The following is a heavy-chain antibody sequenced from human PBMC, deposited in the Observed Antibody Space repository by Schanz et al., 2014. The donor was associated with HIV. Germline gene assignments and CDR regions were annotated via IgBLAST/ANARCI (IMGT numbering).Heavy chain of an antibody. CDR3: ARDPEGIAAAGSDY. J-gene: IGHJ4*02. CDR2: ISAYNGNT. CDR1: GYTFTGNY. V-gene: IGHV1-18*04. Sequence: QVRLVQSGAEVKKPGASVTVSCKASGYTFTGNYMHWVRQAPGQGLEWMGWISAYNGNTNYAPKFQGRVTMTRDTSTTTVYMELRSLRSDDRAVYYCARDPEGIAAAGSDYWGQGTLVTVSS. D-gene: IGHD6-13*01.